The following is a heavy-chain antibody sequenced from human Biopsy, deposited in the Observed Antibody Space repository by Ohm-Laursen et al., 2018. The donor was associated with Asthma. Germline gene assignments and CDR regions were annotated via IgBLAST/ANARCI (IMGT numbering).Heavy chain of an antibody. CDR1: GGTFNTYV. CDR2: INPVFGTT. D-gene: IGHD2-2*01. CDR3: ARKAGSCISRTCYSLDF. V-gene: IGHV1-69*13. J-gene: IGHJ4*02. Sequence: SVKVSCKSLGGTFNTYVIGWVRQAPGQGLEWMGGINPVFGTTTYPQKFPDRVTITADDSTSTVYMELSSLRSEDTAVYYCARKAGSCISRTCYSLDFWGQGTLVTVSS.